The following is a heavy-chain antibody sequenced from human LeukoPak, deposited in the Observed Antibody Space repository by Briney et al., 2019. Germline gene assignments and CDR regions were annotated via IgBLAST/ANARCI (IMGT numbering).Heavy chain of an antibody. D-gene: IGHD3-22*01. V-gene: IGHV3-48*01. CDR3: AKDEGGVYYYDSSGYYYY. CDR2: ISSSSSTI. J-gene: IGHJ4*02. Sequence: GGSLRLSCAASGFIFSSYSMNWVRQAPGKGLEWVSYISSSSSTIYYADSVKGRFTISRDNSKNTLYLQMNSLRAEDTAVYYCAKDEGGVYYYDSSGYYYYWGQGTLVTVSS. CDR1: GFIFSSYS.